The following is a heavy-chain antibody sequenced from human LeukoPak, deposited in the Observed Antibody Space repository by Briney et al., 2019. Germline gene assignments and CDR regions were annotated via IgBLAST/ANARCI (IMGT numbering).Heavy chain of an antibody. CDR1: GGTFSSYA. D-gene: IGHD5-12*01. CDR2: IIPIFGTA. Sequence: ASVKVSCKASGGTFSSYAISWARQAPGQGLEWMGRIIPIFGTANYAQKFQGRVTITTDESTSTAYMELSSLRSEDTAVYYCARDRGFYMVDYWGQGTLVTVSS. CDR3: ARDRGFYMVDY. J-gene: IGHJ4*02. V-gene: IGHV1-69*05.